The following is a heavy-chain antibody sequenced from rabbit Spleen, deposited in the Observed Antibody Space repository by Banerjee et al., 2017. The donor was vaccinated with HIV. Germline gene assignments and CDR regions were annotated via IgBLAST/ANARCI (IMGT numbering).Heavy chain of an antibody. CDR2: IAGSSSGFT. CDR1: GFSFSSSDY. Sequence: QSLEESGGGLVQPEGSLALTCKASGFSFSSSDYICWVRQAPGKVLEWISCIAGSSSGFTYSATWAKGRFTISKTSSTTVTLQMTSLIVADTATYFCARDTGSSFSSYGMDLWGQGTLVTVS. D-gene: IGHD8-1*01. V-gene: IGHV1S40*01. CDR3: ARDTGSSFSSYGMDL. J-gene: IGHJ3*01.